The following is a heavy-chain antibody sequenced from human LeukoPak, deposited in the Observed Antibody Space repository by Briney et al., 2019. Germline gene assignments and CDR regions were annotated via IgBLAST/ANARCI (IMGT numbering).Heavy chain of an antibody. D-gene: IGHD2-8*01. V-gene: IGHV4-59*01. CDR3: AAPYCTNGVCYPT. CDR2: IYYSGST. Sequence: SETLSLTCTVSGGSISSYNWSWIRQPPGKGLEWIGYIYYSGSTNYNPSLKSRVTISVDTSKNQFSLKLSSVTAADTAVYYCAAPYCTNGVCYPTWGQGTLVTVSS. CDR1: GGSISSYN. J-gene: IGHJ5*02.